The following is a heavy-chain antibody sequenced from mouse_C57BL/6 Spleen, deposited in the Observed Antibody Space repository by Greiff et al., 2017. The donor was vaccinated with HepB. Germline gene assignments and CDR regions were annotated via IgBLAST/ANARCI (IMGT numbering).Heavy chain of an antibody. V-gene: IGHV1-81*01. CDR3: ARVDYGSSFDY. CDR2: IYPRSGNT. CDR1: GYTFTSYG. J-gene: IGHJ2*01. Sequence: VQLQQSGAELARPGASVKLSCKASGYTFTSYGISWVKQRTGQGLEWIGEIYPRSGNTYYNEKFKGKATLTADNASSTAYMELRSLTSEDSAVYFCARVDYGSSFDYWGQGTTLTVSS. D-gene: IGHD1-1*01.